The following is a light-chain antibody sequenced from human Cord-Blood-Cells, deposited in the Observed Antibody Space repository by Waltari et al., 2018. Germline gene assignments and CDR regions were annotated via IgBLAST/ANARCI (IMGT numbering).Light chain of an antibody. CDR2: HAS. CDR3: HQSSSLPYT. Sequence: EIVLTQSPDFQSLTPKEKVTITCRASQSIGSSLHWYQQKPEHSHKLLIKHASQSISGLPWRFSGSGAGTEFTLTINSLEAEDAATYYCHQSSSLPYTFGQGPSWRSN. V-gene: IGKV6-21*02. CDR1: QSIGSS. J-gene: IGKJ2*01.